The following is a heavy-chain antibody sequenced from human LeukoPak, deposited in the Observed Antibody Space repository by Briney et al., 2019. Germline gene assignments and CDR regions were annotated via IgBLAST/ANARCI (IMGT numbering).Heavy chain of an antibody. J-gene: IGHJ5*02. Sequence: GGSLRLSCAASGFTFSSYAMSWVRQAPGKGLEWVSAISGSGGSTYYADSVKGRFTISRDNSKNTLYLQMNSLRAEDTAVYYCAKAPTYYYGSGSYGGPEGYNWFDPWGQGTLVTVSS. CDR1: GFTFSSYA. CDR3: AKAPTYYYGSGSYGGPEGYNWFDP. CDR2: ISGSGGST. V-gene: IGHV3-23*01. D-gene: IGHD3-10*01.